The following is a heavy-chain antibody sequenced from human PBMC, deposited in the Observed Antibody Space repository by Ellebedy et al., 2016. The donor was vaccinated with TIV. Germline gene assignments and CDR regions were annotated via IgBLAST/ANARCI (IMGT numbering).Heavy chain of an antibody. J-gene: IGHJ6*02. CDR3: ARGIAARPDYYYYGMDV. V-gene: IGHV3-66*01. CDR1: GFSVSSNS. Sequence: PGGSLRLSCAASGFSVSSNSMSWVRQAPGKGLEWVSLIYGGGGTYYADSVKGRFTISRDNSKNTLYLQINSLRAEDTAVYYCARGIAARPDYYYYGMDVWGQGTTVTVSS. CDR2: IYGGGGT. D-gene: IGHD6-6*01.